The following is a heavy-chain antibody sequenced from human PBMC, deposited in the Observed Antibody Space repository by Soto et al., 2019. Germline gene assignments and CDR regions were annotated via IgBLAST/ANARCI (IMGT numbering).Heavy chain of an antibody. J-gene: IGHJ4*02. D-gene: IGHD3-22*01. CDR2: ISWNSGSI. Sequence: EVQLVESGGGLVQPGRSLRLSCAASGFTFDDYAMHWVRQAPGKGLEWVSGISWNSGSIGYADFVKGRFTISRDNAKNYLYLQMNSLRAEDTALYYCAKDHYDSSGYYDYWGQGTLVTVSS. V-gene: IGHV3-9*01. CDR1: GFTFDDYA. CDR3: AKDHYDSSGYYDY.